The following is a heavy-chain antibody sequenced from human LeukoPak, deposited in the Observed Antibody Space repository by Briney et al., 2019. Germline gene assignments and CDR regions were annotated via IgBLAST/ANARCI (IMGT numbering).Heavy chain of an antibody. J-gene: IGHJ5*02. CDR3: QKTAYEILTGYYEDNWFDP. CDR1: GDSVSSNSAA. Sequence: SQTLSLTCAISGDSVSSNSAAWNWIRQSPSRGLEWLGRTYYRSKWYNDYAVSLKSRITINPDTSKNQFSLQLNSVTPEDTVLFFKQKTAYEILTGYYEDNWFDPWGQGTLVTVSS. V-gene: IGHV6-1*01. CDR2: TYYRSKWYN. D-gene: IGHD3-9*01.